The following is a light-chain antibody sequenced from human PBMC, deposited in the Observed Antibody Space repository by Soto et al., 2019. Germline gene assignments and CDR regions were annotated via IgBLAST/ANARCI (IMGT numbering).Light chain of an antibody. CDR2: GAS. J-gene: IGKJ1*01. CDR3: QQYNNWRRT. Sequence: EIVMTQSPATLSVSPGERATLSCRASQGIDSDLAWYQQKPGQAPRLLIYGASTRATGIPARFSGSGSGTEFTLTVSGLQSEDFAVYYCQQYNNWRRTFGQGTRWISN. CDR1: QGIDSD. V-gene: IGKV3-15*01.